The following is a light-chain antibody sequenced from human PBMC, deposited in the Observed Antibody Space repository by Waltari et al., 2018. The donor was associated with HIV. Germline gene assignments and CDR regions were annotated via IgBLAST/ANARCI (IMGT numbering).Light chain of an antibody. CDR1: KYNGGNY. CDR3: AVWNDRLNAEV. Sequence: QSVPTQPPSVSGTPGQRVTISCSGSKYNGGNYVYWYQQFPGTAPKLLSRGKNRRPSWVLDRVSSSKSGTSASLAISGLRSEDEADYYCAVWNDRLNAEVFGGETKLTVL. CDR2: GKN. J-gene: IGLJ3*02. V-gene: IGLV1-47*01.